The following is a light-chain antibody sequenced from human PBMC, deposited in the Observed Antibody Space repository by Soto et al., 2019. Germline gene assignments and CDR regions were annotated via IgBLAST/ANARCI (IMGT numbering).Light chain of an antibody. CDR3: TSYAGSNIPVL. CDR2: DVT. J-gene: IGLJ2*01. Sequence: QSALTQPPSASGSPGQSVTISCTGTSSDVGGYNFVSWYQQHPGKAPKLMIYDVTERPSGVPDRFSGSKSGNTAFLTVSGLQGEDEADYYCTSYAGSNIPVLFGGGTKLTVL. V-gene: IGLV2-8*01. CDR1: SSDVGGYNF.